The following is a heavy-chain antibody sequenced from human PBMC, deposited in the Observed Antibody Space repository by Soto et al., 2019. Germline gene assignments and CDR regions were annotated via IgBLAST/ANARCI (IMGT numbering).Heavy chain of an antibody. J-gene: IGHJ6*02. CDR3: ARDGDDVNCSGGSCYSRPYYYGMDV. CDR2: IIPILGIA. V-gene: IGHV1-69*08. Sequence: QVQLVQSGAEVKKPGSSVKVSCKASGGTFSSYTISWVRQAPGQGLEWMGRIIPILGIANYAQKFQGRVTITADKSTSAAYMELSSLRSEDTAVYYCARDGDDVNCSGGSCYSRPYYYGMDVWGQGTTVTVSS. CDR1: GGTFSSYT. D-gene: IGHD2-15*01.